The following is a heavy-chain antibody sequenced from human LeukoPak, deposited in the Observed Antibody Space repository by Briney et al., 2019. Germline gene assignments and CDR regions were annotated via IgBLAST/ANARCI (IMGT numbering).Heavy chain of an antibody. CDR3: ARGRGIAAAGTPAFDY. Sequence: AASVKVSCKASGGTFSSYAISWVRQAPGQGLEWMGGIIPIFGTANYAQKFQGRVTITTDESTSTAYMEMSSLRSEDTAVYYCARGRGIAAAGTPAFDYWGQGTLVTVSS. V-gene: IGHV1-69*05. J-gene: IGHJ4*02. CDR2: IIPIFGTA. D-gene: IGHD6-13*01. CDR1: GGTFSSYA.